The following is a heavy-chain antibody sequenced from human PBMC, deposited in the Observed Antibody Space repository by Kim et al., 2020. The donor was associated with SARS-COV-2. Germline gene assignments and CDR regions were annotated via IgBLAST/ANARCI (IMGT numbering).Heavy chain of an antibody. J-gene: IGHJ4*02. CDR3: TTDSRTYYDILTGYPVGY. V-gene: IGHV3-15*01. CDR1: GFTFSNAW. Sequence: GGSLRLSCAASGFTFSNAWMSWVRQAPGKGLEWVGRIKSKTDGGTTDYAAPVKGRFTISRDDSKNTLYLQMNSLKTEDTAVYYCTTDSRTYYDILTGYPVGYWGQGTLVTVSS. D-gene: IGHD3-9*01. CDR2: IKSKTDGGTT.